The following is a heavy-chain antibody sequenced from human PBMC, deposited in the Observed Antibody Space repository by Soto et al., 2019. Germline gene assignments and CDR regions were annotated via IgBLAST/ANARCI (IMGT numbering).Heavy chain of an antibody. D-gene: IGHD2-15*01. V-gene: IGHV3-21*01. J-gene: IGHJ4*02. CDR3: ARDGGGVVVAATYYFDY. CDR2: ISSSSSYI. CDR1: GFTFSSYS. Sequence: LRLSCAASGFTFSSYSMNWVRQAPGKGLEWVSSISSSSSYIYYADSVKGRFTISRDNAKNSLYLQMNSLRAEDTAVYYCARDGGGVVVAATYYFDYWGQGTLVTVSS.